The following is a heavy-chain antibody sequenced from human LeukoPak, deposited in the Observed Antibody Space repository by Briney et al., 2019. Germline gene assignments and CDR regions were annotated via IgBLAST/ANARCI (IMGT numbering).Heavy chain of an antibody. J-gene: IGHJ4*02. V-gene: IGHV3-30*02. D-gene: IGHD3-22*01. Sequence: GGSLRLSCAASGFTFRSYGMHWVRQAPGKGLEWVAFIPYDGAYKYYADSVKGRFTISRDDSKNMVYLQVNSLRPEDTAVYYCAKRDSKSSGYSFDHWGQGTLVTVSS. CDR2: IPYDGAYK. CDR1: GFTFRSYG. CDR3: AKRDSKSSGYSFDH.